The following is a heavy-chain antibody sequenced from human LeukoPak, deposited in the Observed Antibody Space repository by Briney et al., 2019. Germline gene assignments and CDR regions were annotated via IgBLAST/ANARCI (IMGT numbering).Heavy chain of an antibody. CDR2: IYYSGST. Sequence: PSETLSLTCTVSGGSISSSSYYWGWIRQPPGKGLEWIGSIYYSGSTYYNPSLKSRVTISVDTSKNQFSLKLSSVTAADTAVYYCARQLLTSPHFMENLNWFDPWGQGTLVTVSS. J-gene: IGHJ5*02. V-gene: IGHV4-39*01. CDR3: ARQLLTSPHFMENLNWFDP. CDR1: GGSISSSSYY. D-gene: IGHD3-3*01.